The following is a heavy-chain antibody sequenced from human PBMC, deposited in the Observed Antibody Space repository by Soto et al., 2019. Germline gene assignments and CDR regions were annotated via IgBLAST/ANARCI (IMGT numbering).Heavy chain of an antibody. CDR3: ARDSPPIDY. V-gene: IGHV3-48*01. CDR2: ISSSSSTI. J-gene: IGHJ4*02. Sequence: EVQLVESGGGLVQPGGSLRLSCAASGFTFSSYSMNWVRQAPGKGLECISYISSSSSTIDYADSVKGRFTISRDNANNSLYLQMNSLRAEDTAVYYFARDSPPIDYWGQGTLVTVSS. CDR1: GFTFSSYS.